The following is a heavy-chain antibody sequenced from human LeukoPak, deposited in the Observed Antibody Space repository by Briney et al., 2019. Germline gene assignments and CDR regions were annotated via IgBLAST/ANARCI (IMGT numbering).Heavy chain of an antibody. CDR3: ARESIAVAGAPFDY. CDR2: ISSGSTI. Sequence: GRSLRLSCAASGFTFSSYEMNWVRQAPGKGLEWVSYISSGSTIYDADSVKGRFTISRDNAKNSLYLQMNSLRAEDTAVYYCARESIAVAGAPFDYWGQGTLVTVSS. V-gene: IGHV3-48*03. J-gene: IGHJ4*02. CDR1: GFTFSSYE. D-gene: IGHD6-19*01.